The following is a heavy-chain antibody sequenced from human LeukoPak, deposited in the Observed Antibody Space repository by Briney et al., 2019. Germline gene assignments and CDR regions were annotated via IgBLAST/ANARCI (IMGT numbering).Heavy chain of an antibody. J-gene: IGHJ4*02. CDR2: IWSDGSNK. CDR1: GFTFSTYV. V-gene: IGHV3-33*01. Sequence: GGSLRLSCAASGFTFSTYVMHWVRQAPGRGLEWVTAIWSDGSNKYYADSVKGRFTISGDNSKNTLYLQMSGLRADDTAVYYCAREGHLNYCDYWGQGTLVTVSS. CDR3: AREGHLNYCDY.